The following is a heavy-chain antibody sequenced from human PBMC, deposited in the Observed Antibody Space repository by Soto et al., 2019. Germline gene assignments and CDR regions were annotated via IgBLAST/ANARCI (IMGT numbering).Heavy chain of an antibody. D-gene: IGHD5-18*01. CDR1: GFTFSSYS. CDR3: ARHQPGYSYSYAFGY. J-gene: IGHJ4*02. V-gene: IGHV3-21*01. Sequence: EVQLVESGGGLVKPGGSLRLSCAASGFTFSSYSMNWVRQAPGKGLEWVSSISSSSSYIYYADSVKGRFTIARDNAKNALVLQVNSLISEYAAVYYWARHQPGYSYSYAFGYWCQGTLVTVSS. CDR2: ISSSSSYI.